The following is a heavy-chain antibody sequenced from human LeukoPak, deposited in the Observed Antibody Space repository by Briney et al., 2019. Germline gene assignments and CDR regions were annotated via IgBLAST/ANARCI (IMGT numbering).Heavy chain of an antibody. D-gene: IGHD2-2*01. CDR3: ARFHPSSCSFDY. V-gene: IGHV1-46*03. CDR2: INPSGGST. Sequence: ASVKVSCKASGYTFTSYYMHWVRQAPGQGLEGMGIINPSGGSTSYAQKFQGRVTITRDRSTSTVYMELSSLRSEDTAVYSCARFHPSSCSFDYWGQGTLVTVSS. CDR1: GYTFTSYY. J-gene: IGHJ4*02.